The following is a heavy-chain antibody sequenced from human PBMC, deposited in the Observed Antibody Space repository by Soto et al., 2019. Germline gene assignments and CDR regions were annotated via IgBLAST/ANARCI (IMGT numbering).Heavy chain of an antibody. CDR1: GYSFTTYW. V-gene: IGHV5-10-1*01. D-gene: IGHD3-10*01. CDR3: ARDYGSRSYMEFDC. CDR2: IDPSDSYT. Sequence: PGESLKISCKGSGYSFTTYWISWVRQMPGKGLEWMGRIDPSDSYTNYSPSFQGHVTISADKSISTAYLQWSSLKASDTAMYYCARDYGSRSYMEFDCWGQGTLVTVSS. J-gene: IGHJ4*02.